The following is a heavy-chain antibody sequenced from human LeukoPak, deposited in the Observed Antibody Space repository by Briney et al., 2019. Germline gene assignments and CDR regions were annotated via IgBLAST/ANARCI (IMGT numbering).Heavy chain of an antibody. V-gene: IGHV3-66*04. CDR1: GFTVSSNY. D-gene: IGHD5-18*01. J-gene: IGHJ4*02. CDR2: IYPNGNT. CDR3: ARRGHGYGSPFDY. Sequence: GGSLRLSCAASGFTVSSNYMNWVRQAPGKGLEWVSMIYPNGNTFYTNSVKGRFTISRGNSKNTLDLQMSSLRAEDTAVYYCARRGHGYGSPFDYWGQGTLVTVSS.